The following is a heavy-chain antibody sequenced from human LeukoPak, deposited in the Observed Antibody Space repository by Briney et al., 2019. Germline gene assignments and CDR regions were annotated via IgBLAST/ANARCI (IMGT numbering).Heavy chain of an antibody. Sequence: GRSLRLSCAASGFTFSSYAMHWVRQAPGKGLEWVAVISYDGSNKYYADSVKGRFTISRDNSKNTLCLQMNSLRAEDTAVYYCARPMGLPYYFDYWGQGALVTVSS. V-gene: IGHV3-30-3*01. CDR2: ISYDGSNK. CDR1: GFTFSSYA. D-gene: IGHD3-10*01. J-gene: IGHJ4*02. CDR3: ARPMGLPYYFDY.